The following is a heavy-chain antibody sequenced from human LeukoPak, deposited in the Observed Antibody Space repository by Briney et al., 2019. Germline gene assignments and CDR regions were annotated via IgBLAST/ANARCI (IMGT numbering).Heavy chain of an antibody. Sequence: SETLSLTCTVSGGSISSGDYIWTWIRQPPGKGLEWIGRMHYGGSPSYNPSLQSRVTISADTSKNQFSLNLYSVTAADTAVYYCARGLPTDKIDYWGQGTLVTVSS. J-gene: IGHJ4*02. CDR3: ARGLPTDKIDY. D-gene: IGHD4-17*01. V-gene: IGHV4-30-4*01. CDR1: GGSISSGDYI. CDR2: MHYGGSP.